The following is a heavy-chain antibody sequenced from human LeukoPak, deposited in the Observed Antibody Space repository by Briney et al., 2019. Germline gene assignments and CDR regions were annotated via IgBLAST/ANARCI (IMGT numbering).Heavy chain of an antibody. V-gene: IGHV3-21*01. J-gene: IGHJ4*02. CDR3: ARLDYYGSGSYFDY. D-gene: IGHD3-10*01. Sequence: GGSLRLSCAASGFTFSSYTMNWVRQAPGKGLEWVSSISSSSTYIYYADSVKGRFTISRDNARNSLYLQMNSLRAEDTAVYYCARLDYYGSGSYFDYWGQGTLVTVSS. CDR1: GFTFSSYT. CDR2: ISSSSTYI.